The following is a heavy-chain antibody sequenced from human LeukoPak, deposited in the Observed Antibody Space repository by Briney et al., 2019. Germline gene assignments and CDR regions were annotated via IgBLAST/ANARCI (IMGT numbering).Heavy chain of an antibody. D-gene: IGHD6-19*01. CDR3: TRRGGWYTDY. CDR2: IRSKAYGGTT. V-gene: IGHV3-49*04. CDR1: GFTFGDYA. Sequence: GRSLRLSCTASGFTFGDYAMSWVRQAPGKGLEWVGFIRSKAYGGTTEYAASVKGRFSISRDDSKSIAYLQMNSLKTEDTAVYYCTRRGGWYTDYWSQGTLVTVSS. J-gene: IGHJ4*02.